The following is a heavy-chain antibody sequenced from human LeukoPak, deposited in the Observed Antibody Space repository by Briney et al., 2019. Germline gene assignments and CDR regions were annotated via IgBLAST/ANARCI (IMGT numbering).Heavy chain of an antibody. Sequence: AGGSLRLSCAASGFTFSSYAMNWVRQAPGKGLEWVSHSNRRGSTTYYADSVRGRFTISRDNAKNSLYLQMNSLRAEDTAVYYCAREGHTTGWPPFDFWGQGTLVTVSS. D-gene: IGHD2/OR15-2a*01. J-gene: IGHJ4*02. CDR3: AREGHTTGWPPFDF. CDR2: SNRRGSTT. V-gene: IGHV3-48*03. CDR1: GFTFSSYA.